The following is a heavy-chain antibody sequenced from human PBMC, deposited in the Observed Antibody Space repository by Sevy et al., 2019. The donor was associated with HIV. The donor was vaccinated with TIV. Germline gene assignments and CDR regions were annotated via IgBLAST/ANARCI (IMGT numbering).Heavy chain of an antibody. V-gene: IGHV1-18*01. CDR3: ARDVRSTLVRGPTNDLYAMDV. D-gene: IGHD3-10*01. CDR1: GYTFTSYG. J-gene: IGHJ6*02. CDR2: ISPYDGNR. Sequence: ASVKVSCKASGYTFTSYGISWVRQAPGQGLEWLGWISPYDGNRNHRQKLQGRVTMTTDTSMNTAYMELRSLRSDDTAVYYCARDVRSTLVRGPTNDLYAMDVWGQGTTVTVSS.